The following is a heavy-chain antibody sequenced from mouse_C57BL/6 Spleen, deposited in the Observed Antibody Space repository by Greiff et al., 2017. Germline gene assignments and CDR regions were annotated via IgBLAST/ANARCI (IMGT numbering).Heavy chain of an antibody. V-gene: IGHV1-26*01. D-gene: IGHD2-2*01. CDR2: INPNNGGT. CDR1: GYTFTDYY. J-gene: IGHJ2*01. Sequence: EVQLQQSGPELVKPGASVKISCKASGYTFTDYYMNWVKQSHGKSLEWIGDINPNNGGTSYNQKFKGKATLTVDKSSSTAYMELRSLTSEDSAVYYCARLGLRRGGYFDYWGQGTTLTVSS. CDR3: ARLGLRRGGYFDY.